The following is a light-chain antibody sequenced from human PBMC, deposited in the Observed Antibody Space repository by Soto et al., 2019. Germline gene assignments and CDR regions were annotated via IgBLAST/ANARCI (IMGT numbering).Light chain of an antibody. Sequence: GDRVTIPCRASQGISSYLAWYQQKPGEAPKLLISTASTLQSGVPSRFSGSGSGTEFTLTISSLQPEDFATYYCQQLNSFPLTFGGGTKVEIK. V-gene: IGKV1-9*01. CDR1: QGISSY. CDR3: QQLNSFPLT. CDR2: TAS. J-gene: IGKJ4*01.